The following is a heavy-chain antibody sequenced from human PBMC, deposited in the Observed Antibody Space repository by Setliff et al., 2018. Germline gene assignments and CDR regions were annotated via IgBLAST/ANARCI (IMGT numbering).Heavy chain of an antibody. V-gene: IGHV5-51*01. CDR1: GYSFINYW. D-gene: IGHD3-22*01. CDR3: SPSTYYYDTSGHSLDY. CDR2: IYPGDSDT. Sequence: GESLKISCKGSGYSFINYWIGWVRQMPGKGLEWMGIIYPGDSDTTYSPSFQGQVTISADRSISTAYLQWSSLRTEDTAVYFCSPSTYYYDTSGHSLDYWGQGTLVTVSS. J-gene: IGHJ4*02.